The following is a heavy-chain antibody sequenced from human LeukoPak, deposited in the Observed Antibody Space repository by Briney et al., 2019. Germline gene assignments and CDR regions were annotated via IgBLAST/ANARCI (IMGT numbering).Heavy chain of an antibody. J-gene: IGHJ4*02. V-gene: IGHV3-7*05. Sequence: GGSLRLSCSASGFTFSSFWMSWVRQAPGKGLEWVAKIKQDGSEKYYVDSVKGRFTISRHNAKNSLYLQMNSLRAEDTAVYYCARDSPGITIFGVVTPNGGQGTLVTVSS. CDR2: IKQDGSEK. CDR1: GFTFSSFW. CDR3: ARDSPGITIFGVVTPN. D-gene: IGHD3-3*01.